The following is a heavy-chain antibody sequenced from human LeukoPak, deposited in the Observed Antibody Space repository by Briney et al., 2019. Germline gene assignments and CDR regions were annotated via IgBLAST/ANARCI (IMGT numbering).Heavy chain of an antibody. V-gene: IGHV1-69*05. CDR2: IIPIFGTA. CDR3: AGDGKGGYSYGQGDY. J-gene: IGHJ4*02. Sequence: ASVKVSCKASGGTFSSYAISWVRQAPGQGLEWMGGIIPIFGTANYAQKFQGRVTITTDESTSTAYMELSSLRSEDTAVYYCAGDGKGGYSYGQGDYWGQGTLVTVSS. CDR1: GGTFSSYA. D-gene: IGHD5-18*01.